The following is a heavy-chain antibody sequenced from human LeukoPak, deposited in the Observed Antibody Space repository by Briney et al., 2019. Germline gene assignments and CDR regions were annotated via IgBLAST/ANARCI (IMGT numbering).Heavy chain of an antibody. CDR2: FDPEDGET. Sequence: ASVKVSCKVSGYTLTELSMHWVRQAPGKGLEWMGGFDPEDGETIYAQKFQGRVTMTTDTSTNTAYMELRSLRSDDTAVYYCAREGRYYYYYMDVWGKGTTVTVSS. CDR1: GYTLTELS. CDR3: AREGRYYYYYMDV. V-gene: IGHV1-24*01. J-gene: IGHJ6*03. D-gene: IGHD3-10*01.